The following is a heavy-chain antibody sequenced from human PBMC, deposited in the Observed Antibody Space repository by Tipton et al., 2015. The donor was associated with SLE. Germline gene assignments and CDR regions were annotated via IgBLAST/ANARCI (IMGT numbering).Heavy chain of an antibody. CDR1: GGSISSISYF. D-gene: IGHD6-13*01. J-gene: IGHJ2*01. V-gene: IGHV4-39*07. Sequence: TLSLTCTVFGGSISSISYFWGWLRPPPGKGLEWIGSMFYSGNSYYNPSLKSRVTISPDTSKNQFSLVLTSVTAADTAVYYCAREGIAAESWFFDLWGRGTLVTVSS. CDR2: MFYSGNS. CDR3: AREGIAAESWFFDL.